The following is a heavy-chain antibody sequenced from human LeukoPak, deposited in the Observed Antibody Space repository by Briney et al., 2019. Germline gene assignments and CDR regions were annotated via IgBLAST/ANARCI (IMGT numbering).Heavy chain of an antibody. Sequence: GASVKVSCKTSGYTFIDYFIHWVGQAPGQGLEWMGRLNPNNGYTFYTKEFQGRVTMTSDTSISTAYMELTGLTSDDTALYYCARDLSSTSNWEFDYWGQGTLVTVSS. V-gene: IGHV1-2*06. CDR3: ARDLSSTSNWEFDY. D-gene: IGHD7-27*01. CDR2: LNPNNGYT. J-gene: IGHJ4*02. CDR1: GYTFIDYF.